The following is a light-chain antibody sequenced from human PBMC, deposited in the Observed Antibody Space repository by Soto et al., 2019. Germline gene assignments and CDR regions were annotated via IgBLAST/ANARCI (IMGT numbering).Light chain of an antibody. CDR1: SSNVGAYNY. Sequence: QSVLTQPRSVSGSPGQSVTISCTGTSSNVGAYNYVSWYQQYPSKGPRLMIYDVSKWPSGVPDRFSGSKSGNTASLTISGLQAEDEADYYCCSYAGNSLWVFGGGTQLTVL. V-gene: IGLV2-11*01. CDR3: CSYAGNSLWV. CDR2: DVS. J-gene: IGLJ3*02.